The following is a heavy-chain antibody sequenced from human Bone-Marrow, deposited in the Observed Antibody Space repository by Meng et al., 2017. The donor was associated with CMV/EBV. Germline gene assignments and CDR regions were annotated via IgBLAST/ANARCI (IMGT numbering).Heavy chain of an antibody. CDR2: IKQDGSEK. J-gene: IGHJ5*02. V-gene: IGHV3-7*01. Sequence: GGSLRLSCAASGFTFSSYWMSWVRQAPGKGLEWVANIKQDGSEKYYVDSVKGRFTISRDNAKNSLYLQMNSLRAEDTAVYYCAREQGTSLTIFGVVRLGWFDPWGQGNLVNVAS. D-gene: IGHD3-3*01. CDR1: GFTFSSYW. CDR3: AREQGTSLTIFGVVRLGWFDP.